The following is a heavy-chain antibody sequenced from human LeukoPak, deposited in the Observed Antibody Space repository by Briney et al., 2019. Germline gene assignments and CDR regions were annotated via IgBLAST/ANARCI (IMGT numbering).Heavy chain of an antibody. CDR3: ARRYCSSTSCYFSNWFNP. J-gene: IGHJ5*02. Sequence: GRSLRLSCAASGFIFSSYGMHWVRRAPGKGLEWVAVIWYDGSNKYYADSVKGRFTISRDNSKNTLYLQMNSLRAEDTAVYYCARRYCSSTSCYFSNWFNPWGQGTLVTVSS. D-gene: IGHD2-2*01. CDR1: GFIFSSYG. CDR2: IWYDGSNK. V-gene: IGHV3-33*01.